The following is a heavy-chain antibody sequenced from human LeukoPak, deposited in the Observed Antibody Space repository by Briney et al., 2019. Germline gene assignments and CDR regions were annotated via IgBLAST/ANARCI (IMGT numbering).Heavy chain of an antibody. Sequence: GGSLTLFCAASGFTFSYFAITWVRQAPGKGLEWVSTISYSGGSTYYADSVKGRFTISRDNSKNTLYLQMNNLRAEDTAVYYCAKDWALRAAGSCDYWGRGTLVTVSS. D-gene: IGHD6-13*01. CDR1: GFTFSYFA. CDR3: AKDWALRAAGSCDY. CDR2: ISYSGGST. V-gene: IGHV3-23*01. J-gene: IGHJ4*01.